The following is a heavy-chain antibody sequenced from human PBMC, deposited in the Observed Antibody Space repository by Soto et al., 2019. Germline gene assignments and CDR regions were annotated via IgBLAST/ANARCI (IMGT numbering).Heavy chain of an antibody. Sequence: QVQLRESGPGLVKPSETLSLTCTVSGGSISNHYWSWIRQPPGKGLEWIGCIHYSGSTNYNPSLKSRVTLSVDTSKNQLSLKLSSVTAADTAVYYCARDKDFGAFDLGYWGQGTLVTVSS. CDR2: IHYSGST. CDR3: ARDKDFGAFDLGY. CDR1: GGSISNHY. J-gene: IGHJ4*02. V-gene: IGHV4-59*11. D-gene: IGHD3-10*01.